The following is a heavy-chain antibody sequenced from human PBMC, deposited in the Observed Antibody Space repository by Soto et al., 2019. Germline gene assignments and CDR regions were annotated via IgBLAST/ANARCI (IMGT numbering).Heavy chain of an antibody. D-gene: IGHD4-4*01. CDR3: ARPLWRDDYNWGYFDL. CDR2: ISYDGSNK. CDR1: GFTFSNYA. J-gene: IGHJ2*01. Sequence: QVQLVESGGGVVQPGRSLRLSCAASGFTFSNYAMHWVRQAPGKGLEWVAVISYDGSNKYYADYVKGRFTISRDYSKKTLYLQMNSLRAEDTAVYYCARPLWRDDYNWGYFDLWGRGTLVTVSS. V-gene: IGHV3-30-3*01.